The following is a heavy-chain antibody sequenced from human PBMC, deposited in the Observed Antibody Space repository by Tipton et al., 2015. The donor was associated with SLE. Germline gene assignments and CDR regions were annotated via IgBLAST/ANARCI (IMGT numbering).Heavy chain of an antibody. J-gene: IGHJ4*02. V-gene: IGHV3-23*01. D-gene: IGHD1/OR15-1a*01. CDR3: AKFFNKTPPVGY. CDR2: ISGSGGST. CDR1: GFTFSSYA. Sequence: SLRLSCAASGFTFSSYAMSWVRQAPGKGLEWVSAISGSGGSTYYADSVKGRFTISRDNSKNTLYLQMNGLRAEDTAVYYCAKFFNKTPPVGYWGQGTLVTVSS.